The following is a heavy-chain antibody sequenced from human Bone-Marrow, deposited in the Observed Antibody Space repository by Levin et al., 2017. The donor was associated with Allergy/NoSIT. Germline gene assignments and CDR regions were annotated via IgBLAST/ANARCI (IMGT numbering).Heavy chain of an antibody. J-gene: IGHJ4*02. D-gene: IGHD2-15*01. CDR1: GLRFNKYA. CDR2: ISDRGITT. CDR3: TNGLAAEAS. V-gene: IGHV3-23*01. Sequence: GGSLRLSCEASGLRFNKYAMSWVRQAPGKGLEWVSAISDRGITTYYAESVKGRFTISRDNSKNTLYLQMNSLRPEDTALYYCTNGLAAEASWGRGTLVTVSS.